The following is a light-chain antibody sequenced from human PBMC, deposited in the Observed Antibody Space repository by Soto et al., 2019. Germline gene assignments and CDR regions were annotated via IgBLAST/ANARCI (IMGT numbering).Light chain of an antibody. CDR3: QQYNNWAVT. CDR1: QSVSSN. V-gene: IGKV3-15*01. CDR2: GAS. Sequence: VLAQSPATQSVSPGERATLSCRASQSVSSNLAWYQQKPGQAPRLLIYGASTRATGIPARFSGSGSGTEFTLTISSLQSEDFAVYYCQQYNNWAVTFGPGT. J-gene: IGKJ3*01.